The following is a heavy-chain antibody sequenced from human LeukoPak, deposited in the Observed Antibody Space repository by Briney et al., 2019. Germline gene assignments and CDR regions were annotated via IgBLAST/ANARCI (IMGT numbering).Heavy chain of an antibody. Sequence: PLRCLRLSCAASGFTFSIYTMHAGRQGPRGGLWWGAGISYDVGNKYYADSLKGRFTIYRDSSKNTLYLQMNRLRAADTAVYYCARENIVVVPAAMGVDYYYMDVWGKGTTVTVSS. D-gene: IGHD2-2*01. CDR2: ISYDVGNK. CDR1: GFTFSIYT. J-gene: IGHJ6*03. V-gene: IGHV3-30*04. CDR3: ARENIVVVPAAMGVDYYYMDV.